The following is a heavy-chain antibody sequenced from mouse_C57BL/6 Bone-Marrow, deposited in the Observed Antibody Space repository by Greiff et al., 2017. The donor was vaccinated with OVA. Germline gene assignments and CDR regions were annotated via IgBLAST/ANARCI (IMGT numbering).Heavy chain of an antibody. Sequence: EVMLVESGGGLVKPGGSLKLSCAASGFTFSSYAMSWVRQTPEKRLEWVATISDGGSYTYYPDNVKGRFTISRDNAKNNLYLQMSHLKSEDTAMYYCARDYDWGAMDYWGQGTSVTVSS. CDR3: ARDYDWGAMDY. D-gene: IGHD4-1*01. V-gene: IGHV5-4*01. J-gene: IGHJ4*01. CDR1: GFTFSSYA. CDR2: ISDGGSYT.